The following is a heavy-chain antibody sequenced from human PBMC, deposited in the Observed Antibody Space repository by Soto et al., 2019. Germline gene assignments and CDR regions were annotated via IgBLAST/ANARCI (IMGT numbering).Heavy chain of an antibody. CDR2: IIPIFGTA. V-gene: IGHV1-69*13. Sequence: SAKVSCKASGGTFSSYAISCVRQAPGQGLEWMGGIIPIFGTANYAQKFQGRVTITADESTSTAYMELSSLRSEDTAAYYCARDDIAVAGRRWFDPWGQGTLVTVSS. D-gene: IGHD6-19*01. CDR3: ARDDIAVAGRRWFDP. CDR1: GGTFSSYA. J-gene: IGHJ5*02.